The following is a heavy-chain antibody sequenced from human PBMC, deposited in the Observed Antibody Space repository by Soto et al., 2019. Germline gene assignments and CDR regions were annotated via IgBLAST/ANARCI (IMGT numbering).Heavy chain of an antibody. CDR1: GFTFCNYA. Sequence: GGSLSLSCAASGFTFCNYAMNWVRQAPGKGLEWVSSISGNSGNTYFADSVKGRFTISRDNSKNTLYLQLNSLRADDTAVYYCAKGPLSRSYFDYWGQGTLVTVSS. CDR2: ISGNSGNT. V-gene: IGHV3-23*01. CDR3: AKGPLSRSYFDY. J-gene: IGHJ4*02. D-gene: IGHD6-19*01.